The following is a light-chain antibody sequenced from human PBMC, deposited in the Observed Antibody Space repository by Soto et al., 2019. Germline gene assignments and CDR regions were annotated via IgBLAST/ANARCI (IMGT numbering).Light chain of an antibody. CDR3: QQRSNQLT. CDR1: QSVSSNT. V-gene: IGKV3D-20*02. CDR2: GAS. J-gene: IGKJ1*01. Sequence: ETVLTQSPGTLSLSPGERDTLSCRASQSVSSNTLAWYQQKPGQAPKLLMYGASTRATGIPDRFSGSGSGTDFTLTISSLEPEDFAVYYCQQRSNQLTFGQGTKVDIK.